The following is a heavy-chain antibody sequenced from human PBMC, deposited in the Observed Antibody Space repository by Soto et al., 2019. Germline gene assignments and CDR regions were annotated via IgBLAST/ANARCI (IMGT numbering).Heavy chain of an antibody. CDR3: ARGLILWFGELSRRGGYYYYMDV. J-gene: IGHJ6*03. V-gene: IGHV4-34*01. Sequence: QVQLQQWCAGLLKPSETLSLTCAVYGGSFSGYQWSWIRQTPGKGREWIGAINDSVNINYNPSLRSRGTIFLDTTRKRSSLKMSSVTAADSAVYYCARGLILWFGELSRRGGYYYYMDVWGKGTTVTVSS. CDR1: GGSFSGYQ. CDR2: INDSVNI. D-gene: IGHD3-10*01.